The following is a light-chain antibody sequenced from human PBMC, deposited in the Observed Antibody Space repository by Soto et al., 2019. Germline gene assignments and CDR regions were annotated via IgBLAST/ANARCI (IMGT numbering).Light chain of an antibody. V-gene: IGKV3-20*01. CDR1: QSVSSSY. Sequence: EIVLTQSPGTLSLSPGERATLSCRASQSVSSSYLAWYQQKPGQALRLLIYGASSRATGIPDRFSGSGSGTDFTLTISRLEPEDFAVYYCQQYGGAFGQGTKLEIK. J-gene: IGKJ2*01. CDR3: QQYGGA. CDR2: GAS.